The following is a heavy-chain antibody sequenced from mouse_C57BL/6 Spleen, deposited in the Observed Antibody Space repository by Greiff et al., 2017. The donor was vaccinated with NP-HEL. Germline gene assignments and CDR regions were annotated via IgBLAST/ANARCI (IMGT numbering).Heavy chain of an antibody. V-gene: IGHV1-64*01. D-gene: IGHD2-2*01. CDR2: IHPNSGST. J-gene: IGHJ4*01. CDR3: STMVTTDALDY. Sequence: QVQLQQSGAELVKPGASVKLSCKASGYTFTSYWMHWVKQRPGQGLEWIGIIHPNSGSTNYNQKFKSKATLTVDKSSSTAYMQLSSLTSDDSAGCFCSTMVTTDALDYWGQGTSVTVSS. CDR1: GYTFTSYW.